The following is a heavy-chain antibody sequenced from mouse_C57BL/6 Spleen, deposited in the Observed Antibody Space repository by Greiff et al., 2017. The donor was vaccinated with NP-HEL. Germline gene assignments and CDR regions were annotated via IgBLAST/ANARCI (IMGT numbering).Heavy chain of an antibody. V-gene: IGHV7-3*01. CDR3: ARYSPYYYGSSSGYFDY. CDR1: GFTFTDYY. D-gene: IGHD1-1*01. J-gene: IGHJ2*01. Sequence: EVKVVESGGGLVQPGGSLSLSCAASGFTFTDYYMSWVRQPPGKALEWLGFIRNKANGYTTEYSASVKGRFTISRDNSQSILYLQMNALRAEDSATYYCARYSPYYYGSSSGYFDYWGQGTTLTVSS. CDR2: IRNKANGYTT.